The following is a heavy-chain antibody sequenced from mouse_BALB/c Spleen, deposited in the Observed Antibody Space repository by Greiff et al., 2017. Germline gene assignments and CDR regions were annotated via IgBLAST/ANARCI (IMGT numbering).Heavy chain of an antibody. J-gene: IGHJ4*01. Sequence: QVQLQQPGAELVMPGASVKMSCKASGYTFTDYWMHWVKQRPGQGLEWIGAIDTSDSYTSYNQKFKGKATLTVDESSSTAYMQLSSLTSEDSAVDDCARRYGNYAMDYWGQGTSGTVSS. V-gene: IGHV1-69*01. CDR3: ARRYGNYAMDY. D-gene: IGHD2-10*02. CDR1: GYTFTDYW. CDR2: IDTSDSYT.